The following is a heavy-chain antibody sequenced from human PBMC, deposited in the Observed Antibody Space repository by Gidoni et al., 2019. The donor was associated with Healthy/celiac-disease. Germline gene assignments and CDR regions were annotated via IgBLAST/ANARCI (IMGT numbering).Heavy chain of an antibody. D-gene: IGHD2-2*01. CDR1: GGSNSSSSYY. CDR2: IYYSGST. CDR3: ARHGPLSWREYQLLYYFDY. V-gene: IGHV4-39*01. Sequence: QLQLQESGPGLVKPSETLSLTCTASGGSNSSSSYYWGWIRQPPGKGLEWIGSIYYSGSTYYNPSLKSRVTISVDTSKNQFSLKLSSVTAADTAVYYCARHGPLSWREYQLLYYFDYWGQGTLVTVSS. J-gene: IGHJ4*02.